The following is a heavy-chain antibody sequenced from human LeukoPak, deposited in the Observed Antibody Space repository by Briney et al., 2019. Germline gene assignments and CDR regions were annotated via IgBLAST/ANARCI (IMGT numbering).Heavy chain of an antibody. J-gene: IGHJ4*02. CDR1: GFTFSSYA. CDR3: AVQRTLWQQVLDH. CDR2: ISGSGGST. D-gene: IGHD6-13*01. V-gene: IGHV3-23*01. Sequence: GGSLRLSCAASGFTFSSYAMSWVRQAPGKGLEWVSAISGSGGSTYYADSVKGRFTISRDNSKNTLYLQMNSLRAEGTAVYYCAVQRTLWQQVLDHWGQGVLVTVSS.